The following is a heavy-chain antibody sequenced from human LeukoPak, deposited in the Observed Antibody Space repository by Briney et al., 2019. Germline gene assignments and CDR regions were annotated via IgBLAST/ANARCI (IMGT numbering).Heavy chain of an antibody. Sequence: GGSLRLSCAASGFTFSSYSMNWVRQAPGKGLEWVSSISSSSSYIYYANSVKGRFTISRDNAKNSLYLQIDSLRVEDTAVYYCARGDSGHAEAAYWGQGTLVTVSS. V-gene: IGHV3-21*01. D-gene: IGHD5-12*01. J-gene: IGHJ4*02. CDR3: ARGDSGHAEAAY. CDR2: ISSSSSYI. CDR1: GFTFSSYS.